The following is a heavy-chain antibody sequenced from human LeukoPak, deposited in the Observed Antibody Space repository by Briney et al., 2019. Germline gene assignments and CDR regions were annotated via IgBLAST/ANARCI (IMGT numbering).Heavy chain of an antibody. J-gene: IGHJ6*03. V-gene: IGHV1-69*05. CDR1: GGTFSSYA. CDR3: ARSGWELHYYYMDV. Sequence: SVKVSCKASGGTFSSYAISWVRQAPGQGLEWMGGIIPIFGTANYAQKFQSRVTITTDESTSTAYMELSSLRSEDTAVYYCARSGWELHYYYMDVWGKGTTVTVSS. CDR2: IIPIFGTA. D-gene: IGHD1-26*01.